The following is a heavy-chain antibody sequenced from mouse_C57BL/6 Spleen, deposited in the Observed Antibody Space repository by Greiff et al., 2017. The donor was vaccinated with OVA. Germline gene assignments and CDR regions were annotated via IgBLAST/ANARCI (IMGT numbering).Heavy chain of an antibody. J-gene: IGHJ4*01. D-gene: IGHD2-2*01. Sequence: QVQLQQPGAELVKPGASVKLSCKASGYTFTSYWMHWVKQRPGRGLEWIGRIGPNSGGTKYNEKVKSKATLTVDKPSSTAYMQLSSLTSEDSAFYYCASLYYGYDAEDYYAMDYWGQGTSVTVSS. CDR2: IGPNSGGT. CDR1: GYTFTSYW. V-gene: IGHV1-72*01. CDR3: ASLYYGYDAEDYYAMDY.